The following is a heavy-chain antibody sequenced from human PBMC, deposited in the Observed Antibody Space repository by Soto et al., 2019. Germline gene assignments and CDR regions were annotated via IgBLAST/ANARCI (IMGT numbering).Heavy chain of an antibody. CDR2: XXGXXGXT. J-gene: IGHJ6*02. CDR1: GFTFSSYA. V-gene: IGHV3-23*01. D-gene: IGHD2-15*01. CDR3: AKDRGYPEGSGMDV. Sequence: GGSLRLSCAASGFTFSSYAMSWVRQAPGKRLEWVSAXXGXXGXTXXXDXXXGRFTISRDNSKNTLYLQMNSLRAEDTAVYYCAKDRGYPEGSGMDVWGQGTTVTVSS.